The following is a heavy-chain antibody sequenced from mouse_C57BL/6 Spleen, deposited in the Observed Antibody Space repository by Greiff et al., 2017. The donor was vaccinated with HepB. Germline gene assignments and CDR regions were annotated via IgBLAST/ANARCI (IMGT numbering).Heavy chain of an antibody. J-gene: IGHJ2*01. CDR2: IYPRSGNT. CDR3: ASRALYYDYEIYFDY. V-gene: IGHV1-81*01. D-gene: IGHD2-4*01. CDR1: GYTFTSYG. Sequence: VQLQQSGAELARPGASVKLSCKASGYTFTSYGISWVKQRTGQGLEWIGEIYPRSGNTYYNEKFKGKATLTADKSSSTAYMELRSLTSEDSAVYFCASRALYYDYEIYFDYWGQGTTLTVSS.